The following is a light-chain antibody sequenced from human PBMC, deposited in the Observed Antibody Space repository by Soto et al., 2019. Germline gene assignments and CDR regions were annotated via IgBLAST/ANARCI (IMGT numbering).Light chain of an antibody. Sequence: QSVLTQPPSASATPGQRVTISCSGSSSNIGSNFVYWYQQLPGTAPKLLIYRNNERPSGVPDRLSGSKSGTSASLAISGLRSEDEADYYCAAWDGSLSAWVFGGGTQLTVL. CDR3: AAWDGSLSAWV. CDR2: RNN. V-gene: IGLV1-47*01. J-gene: IGLJ3*02. CDR1: SSNIGSNF.